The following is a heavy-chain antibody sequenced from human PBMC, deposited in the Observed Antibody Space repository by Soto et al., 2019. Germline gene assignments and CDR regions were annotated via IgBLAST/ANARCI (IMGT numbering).Heavy chain of an antibody. CDR3: LHTYQPLIVVHFDY. J-gene: IGHJ4*01. Sequence: ASVKVSCKASGGTFSSYAISWVRQAPGQGLEWMGGIIPIFGTANYAQKFQGRVTITADESTSTAYMELSSLRSEDTAVYYCLHTYQPLIVVHFDYWGHGTLVTVSS. V-gene: IGHV1-69*13. CDR2: IIPIFGTA. CDR1: GGTFSSYA. D-gene: IGHD6-6*01.